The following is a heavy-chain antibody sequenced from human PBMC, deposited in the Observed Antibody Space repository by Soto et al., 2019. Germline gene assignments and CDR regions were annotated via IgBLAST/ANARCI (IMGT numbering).Heavy chain of an antibody. Sequence: QVQLEQSGAEVKKPGSSVKVSCKASGGTLSDHGVAWLRQAPGQGLEWMGGTIPVFNTAKYAQKFQGRVTVTAAKFTNIAYMELSSLSSEDTAFYFCARGVYGSGNYYTGPSAFDIWGQGTMVIVSS. J-gene: IGHJ3*02. CDR3: ARGVYGSGNYYTGPSAFDI. CDR2: TIPVFNTA. V-gene: IGHV1-69*06. CDR1: GGTLSDHG. D-gene: IGHD3-10*01.